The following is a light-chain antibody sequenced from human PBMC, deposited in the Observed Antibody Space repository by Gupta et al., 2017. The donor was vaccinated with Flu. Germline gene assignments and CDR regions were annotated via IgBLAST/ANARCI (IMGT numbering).Light chain of an antibody. CDR1: QSVSNSY. CDR2: GAS. J-gene: IGKJ2*01. V-gene: IGKV3-20*01. Sequence: ENVLKQSPGTLSLSPGERATLPCRATQSVSNSYLAWYQQTPGQAPRLVIYGASTSATGGPDRFSGSGSGTYFTLTISILDPEDSAVYSCQQDKRLSVTFGQGTKVEIK. CDR3: QQDKRLSVT.